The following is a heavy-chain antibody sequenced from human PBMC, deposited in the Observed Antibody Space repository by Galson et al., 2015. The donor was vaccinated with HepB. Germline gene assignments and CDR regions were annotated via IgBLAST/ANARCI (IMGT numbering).Heavy chain of an antibody. CDR2: ISGGGGGT. CDR1: GFTFSSYA. D-gene: IGHD1-1*01. J-gene: IGHJ4*02. V-gene: IGHV3-23*01. Sequence: SLRLSCAASGFTFSSYAMSWVRQAPGKGLEWVSSISGGGGGTYYADSVRGRFTISRDNSKNTLYLQMSSLRAEDTAVYYCARNGRELDYWGQGTLVTVSS. CDR3: ARNGRELDY.